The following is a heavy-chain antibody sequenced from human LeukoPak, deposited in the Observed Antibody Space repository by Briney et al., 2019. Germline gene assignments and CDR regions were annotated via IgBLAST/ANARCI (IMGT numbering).Heavy chain of an antibody. D-gene: IGHD1-14*01. CDR2: INPSGGDT. V-gene: IGHV1-46*01. J-gene: IGHJ4*02. CDR1: GYTFTSYY. Sequence: ASVKVSCKASGYTFTSYYMHWVRQAPGQGLEWMGIINPSGGDTSYAQKLQGRLTMTRDTSTNTVYMELTSLRSEDTAVYYCAREVMDNLRFDYWGQGTLVTVSS. CDR3: AREVMDNLRFDY.